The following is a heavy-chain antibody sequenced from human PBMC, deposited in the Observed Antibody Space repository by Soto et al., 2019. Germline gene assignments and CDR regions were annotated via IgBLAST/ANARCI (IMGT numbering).Heavy chain of an antibody. V-gene: IGHV4-4*07. CDR2: IYTSGNT. CDR1: GGSVTSYY. J-gene: IGHJ6*02. CDR3: ARDGVGPHGMDV. Sequence: SETLSLTCTVSGGSVTSYYWSWIRQPAGKGLDWIGRIYTSGNTDYNPSLKSRVTMSLDTSKNQFSLKLSSVTAADTAVYYCARDGVGPHGMDVWGQGTTVTVPS. D-gene: IGHD2-8*01.